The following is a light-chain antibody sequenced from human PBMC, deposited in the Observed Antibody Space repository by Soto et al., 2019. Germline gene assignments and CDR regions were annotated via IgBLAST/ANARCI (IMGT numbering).Light chain of an antibody. V-gene: IGKV3-11*01. Sequence: TQSPATLSVSPWERATLSFRASQSVSSYLAWYQQKPGQAPRLLIYDASNRATGIPARFSGSGSGTDFTLTISSLEHEDFAVYYCQQRSNWITFGQGTRLEIK. J-gene: IGKJ5*01. CDR2: DAS. CDR1: QSVSSY. CDR3: QQRSNWIT.